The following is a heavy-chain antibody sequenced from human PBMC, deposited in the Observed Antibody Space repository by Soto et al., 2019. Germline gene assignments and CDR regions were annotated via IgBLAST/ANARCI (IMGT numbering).Heavy chain of an antibody. Sequence: PSETLSLTCTVSGGSISSYYWSWIRQPPGKGLEWIGYIYYSGSTNYNPSLKSRVTISVDTSKNQFSLKLSSVTAADTAVYYCARVLNSSPYFDYWGQGTLVTVSS. V-gene: IGHV4-59*01. D-gene: IGHD6-6*01. CDR2: IYYSGST. CDR1: GGSISSYY. CDR3: ARVLNSSPYFDY. J-gene: IGHJ4*02.